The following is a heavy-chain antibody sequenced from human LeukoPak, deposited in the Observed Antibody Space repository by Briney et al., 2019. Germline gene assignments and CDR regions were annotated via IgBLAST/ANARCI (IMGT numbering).Heavy chain of an antibody. CDR2: ISGSGGST. D-gene: IGHD3-22*01. J-gene: IGHJ3*02. V-gene: IGHV3-23*01. Sequence: GGSLRLSCAASGFTFSSYAMSWVRQAPGKGLEWVSAISGSGGSTYYADSVKGRFTISRDNSKNTLYLQMNSLRAEDAAVYYCAKDRASSGYQASGAFDIWGQGTMVTVSS. CDR3: AKDRASSGYQASGAFDI. CDR1: GFTFSSYA.